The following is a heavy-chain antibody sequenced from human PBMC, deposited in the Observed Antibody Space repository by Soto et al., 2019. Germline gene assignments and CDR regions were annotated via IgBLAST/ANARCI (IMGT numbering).Heavy chain of an antibody. CDR2: ISGSGGST. V-gene: IGHV3-23*01. D-gene: IGHD6-13*01. CDR3: AKEGSSRGGAFDI. CDR1: GFTFSSYA. Sequence: EVQLLESGGGLVQPGGSLRLSCAASGFTFSSYAMSWVRQAPGKGLEWVSAISGSGGSTYYADSVKGRFTISRDNSKNKLYMQMHSLRAEDTAVYYCAKEGSSRGGAFDIWGQGTMVTVSS. J-gene: IGHJ3*02.